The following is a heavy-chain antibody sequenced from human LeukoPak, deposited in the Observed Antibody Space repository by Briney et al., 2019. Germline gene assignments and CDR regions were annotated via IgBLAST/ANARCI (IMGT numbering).Heavy chain of an antibody. Sequence: GESLKISCKGSGYSFTSYWIGWVRQMPGKGLEWMGIIYPGDSDTRYSPSFQGQVTISADKPISTAYLQWSSLKASDTAMYYCARHARYSSSWYWFDPWGQGTLVTVSS. J-gene: IGHJ5*02. CDR1: GYSFTSYW. V-gene: IGHV5-51*01. CDR3: ARHARYSSSWYWFDP. CDR2: IYPGDSDT. D-gene: IGHD6-13*01.